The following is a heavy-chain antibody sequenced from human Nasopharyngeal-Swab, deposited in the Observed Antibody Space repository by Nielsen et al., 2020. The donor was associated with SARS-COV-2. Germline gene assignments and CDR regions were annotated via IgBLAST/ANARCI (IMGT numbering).Heavy chain of an antibody. Sequence: GESLKISCTASGFNFDDYGMSWVRQAPGKGLEWVSGINGNGGSAGYADSVKGRFTISRDNAKNSLYLQMNSLRAEDTAVYYCARYIIAARPLYYYYGMDVWGQGTTVTVSS. CDR2: INGNGGSA. J-gene: IGHJ6*02. D-gene: IGHD6-6*01. CDR3: ARYIIAARPLYYYYGMDV. CDR1: GFNFDDYG. V-gene: IGHV3-20*04.